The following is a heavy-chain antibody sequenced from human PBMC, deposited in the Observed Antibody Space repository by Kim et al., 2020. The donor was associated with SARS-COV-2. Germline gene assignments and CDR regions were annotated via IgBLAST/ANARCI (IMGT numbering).Heavy chain of an antibody. CDR2: IKSKTDGGTT. J-gene: IGHJ4*02. Sequence: GGSLRLSCAASGFTFSNAWMSWVRQAPGKGLEWVGHIKSKTDGGTTDYAAPVKGRFTISRDDSKNTLYLQMNSLKTEDTAVYYCTTEPLGSSPYFDYWGQGTLVTVSS. CDR3: TTEPLGSSPYFDY. V-gene: IGHV3-15*01. CDR1: GFTFSNAW. D-gene: IGHD6-6*01.